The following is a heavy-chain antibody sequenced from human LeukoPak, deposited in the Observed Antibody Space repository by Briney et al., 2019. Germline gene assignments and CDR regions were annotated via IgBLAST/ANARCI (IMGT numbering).Heavy chain of an antibody. J-gene: IGHJ4*02. CDR1: GGSFSGYY. D-gene: IGHD4/OR15-4a*01. Sequence: SETLSLTCAVYGGSFSGYYWSWIRQPPGKGLEWIGEINHSGSTNYNPSLKSRVTISVDTSKNQFSLKLSSVTAADTAVYYCARRLWPRIYYFDYWGQGTLVTVSS. CDR2: INHSGST. V-gene: IGHV4-34*01. CDR3: ARRLWPRIYYFDY.